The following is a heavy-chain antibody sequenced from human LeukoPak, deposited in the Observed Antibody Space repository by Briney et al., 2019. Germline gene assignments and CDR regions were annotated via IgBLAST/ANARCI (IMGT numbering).Heavy chain of an antibody. Sequence: SETLSLTCTVSGGSISSYYWSWIRQPPGKGLEWVGYIYYSGSTNYNPSLKSRVTISVDTSKNQFSLKLSSVTAADTAVYYCASAILRQGYYYYMDVWGKGTTVTVSS. CDR3: ASAILRQGYYYYMDV. J-gene: IGHJ6*03. V-gene: IGHV4-59*01. CDR2: IYYSGST. CDR1: GGSISSYY. D-gene: IGHD2-21*01.